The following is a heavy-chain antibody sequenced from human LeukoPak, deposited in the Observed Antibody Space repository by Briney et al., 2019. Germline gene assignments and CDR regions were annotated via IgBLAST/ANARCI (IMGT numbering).Heavy chain of an antibody. V-gene: IGHV3-7*01. J-gene: IGHJ4*02. CDR3: ARDCLADSSGPDF. CDR2: IKQDGSEK. Sequence: GGSLRLSCAASGLPFSSFWMTWVRQAPGKGLEWVASIKQDGSEKYYVDSVKGRFTISRDNAKNSLYLQIYNLRAEDTAVYYCARDCLADSSGPDFWGQGTLVTVSS. D-gene: IGHD3-22*01. CDR1: GLPFSSFW.